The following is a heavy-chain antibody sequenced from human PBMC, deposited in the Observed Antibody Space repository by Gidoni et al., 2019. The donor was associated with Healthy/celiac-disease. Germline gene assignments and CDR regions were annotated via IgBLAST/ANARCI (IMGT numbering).Heavy chain of an antibody. CDR3: ARDGSQGSAYDFWSGYYTTSRGGGMDV. Sequence: EVQLVESGGGLVQPGGSLRLSCAASGFTFSSYWMSWVRPAPGKGLEWVANIKQDGSEKYYVDSVKGRFTISRDNAKNSLYLQMNSLRAEDTAVYYCARDGSQGSAYDFWSGYYTTSRGGGMDVWGQGTTVTVSS. CDR1: GFTFSSYW. D-gene: IGHD3-3*01. V-gene: IGHV3-7*01. J-gene: IGHJ6*02. CDR2: IKQDGSEK.